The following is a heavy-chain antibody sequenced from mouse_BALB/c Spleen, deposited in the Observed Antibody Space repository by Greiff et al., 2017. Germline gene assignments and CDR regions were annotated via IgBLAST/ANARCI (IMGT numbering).Heavy chain of an antibody. CDR2: IRLKSNNYAT. J-gene: IGHJ3*01. CDR3: TRGGPWFAY. CDR1: GFTFSNYW. Sequence: EVKLQESGGGLVQPGGSMKLSCVASGFTFSNYWMNWVRQSPEKGLEWVAEIRLKSNNYATHYAESVKGRFTISRDDSKSSVYLQMNNLRAEDTGIYYCTRGGPWFAYWGQGTLVTVSA. V-gene: IGHV6-6*02.